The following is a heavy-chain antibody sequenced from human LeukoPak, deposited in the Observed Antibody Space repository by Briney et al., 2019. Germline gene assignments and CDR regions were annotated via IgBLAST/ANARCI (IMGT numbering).Heavy chain of an antibody. V-gene: IGHV4-34*01. CDR1: GGSFSGCY. J-gene: IGHJ4*02. D-gene: IGHD3-22*01. CDR2: GNNSGST. CDR3: ARGFTIRYYYDSSGYYTPLDY. Sequence: SETLSLTCAVYGGSFSGCYWSWIRLPPRGGKGWEWEGNNSGSTNNNPSLKSRITISVDTSKNQFSLKLSSVTAADTAVYYCARGFTIRYYYDSSGYYTPLDYWGQGTLVTVSS.